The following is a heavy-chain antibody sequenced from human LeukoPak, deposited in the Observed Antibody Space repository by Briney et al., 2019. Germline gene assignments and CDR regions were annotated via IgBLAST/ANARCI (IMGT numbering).Heavy chain of an antibody. CDR2: ISGSGGST. CDR3: AKDRVVITTWDWFDP. Sequence: HAGGSLRLSCAASGFTFSSYAMSWVRQAPGKGLEWVSAISGSGGSTYYADPVKGRFTISRDNSKNTLYLQMNSLRAEDTAVYYCAKDRVVITTWDWFDPWGQGTLVTVSS. J-gene: IGHJ5*02. D-gene: IGHD3-22*01. V-gene: IGHV3-23*01. CDR1: GFTFSSYA.